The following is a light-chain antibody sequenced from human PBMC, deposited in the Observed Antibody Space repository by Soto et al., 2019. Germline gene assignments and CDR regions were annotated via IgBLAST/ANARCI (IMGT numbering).Light chain of an antibody. J-gene: IGLJ1*01. CDR2: DVT. CDR3: CSFAGIYPYV. Sequence: QSALTQPRSVSGSPGRSVTISCTGTSSDVGGYNYVSWYQQHPGKAPKLMIFDVTKRPSGVPDRFSGSKSGNTASLTISGLQAEDEADYYCCSFAGIYPYVFGTGTQLTVL. V-gene: IGLV2-11*01. CDR1: SSDVGGYNY.